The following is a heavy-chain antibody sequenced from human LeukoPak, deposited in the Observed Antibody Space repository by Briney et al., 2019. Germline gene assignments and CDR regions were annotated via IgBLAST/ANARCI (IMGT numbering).Heavy chain of an antibody. CDR3: ARDPGSGSYGNWFDP. CDR2: IYYSGST. D-gene: IGHD3-10*01. Sequence: SETLSLTCTVSGGSISSSSYYWGWIRQPPGKGLEWIGSIYYSGSTYYNPSLKSRVTISVDTSKSQFSLKLSSVTAADTAVYYCARDPGSGSYGNWFDPWGQGTLVTVSS. CDR1: GGSISSSSYY. J-gene: IGHJ5*02. V-gene: IGHV4-39*07.